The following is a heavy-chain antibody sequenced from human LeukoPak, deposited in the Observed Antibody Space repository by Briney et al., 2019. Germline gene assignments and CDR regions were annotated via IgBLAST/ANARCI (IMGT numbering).Heavy chain of an antibody. J-gene: IGHJ5*02. CDR2: INPNSGGT. CDR1: GYTFTGYY. CDR3: ARAPRTTTVVTHNWFDP. Sequence: ASVRVFCKASGYTFTGYYMHWVRQAPGQGLEWMGWINPNSGGTNYAQKFQGRVTMTRDTSISTAYMELSRLRSDDTAVYYCARAPRTTTVVTHNWFDPWGQGTLVTVSS. D-gene: IGHD4-23*01. V-gene: IGHV1-2*02.